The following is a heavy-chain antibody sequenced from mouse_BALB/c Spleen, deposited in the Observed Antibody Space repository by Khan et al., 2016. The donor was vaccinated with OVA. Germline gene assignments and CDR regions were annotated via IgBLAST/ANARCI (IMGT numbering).Heavy chain of an antibody. J-gene: IGHJ3*01. CDR3: VREGAYYRSDGWFAY. Sequence: QVQLQQSGAELARLGASVKMSCKASGYTFTTYTIHWVKQRPGQGLEWIGYIIPSNDYTNYNQKFKDRATLTADKSSSTAYMQLSSLTSEDSAVYYCVREGAYYRSDGWFAYWGQGTLVTVSA. CDR2: IIPSNDYT. V-gene: IGHV1-4*01. CDR1: GYTFTTYT. D-gene: IGHD2-14*01.